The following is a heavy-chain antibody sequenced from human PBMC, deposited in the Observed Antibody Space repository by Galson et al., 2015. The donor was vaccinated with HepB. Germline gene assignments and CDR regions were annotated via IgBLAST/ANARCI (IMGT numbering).Heavy chain of an antibody. Sequence: SLRLSCAASGFTFSSYSMNWVRQAPGKGLEWVSSISSSSSYIYYADSVKGRFTISRDNAKNSLYLQMNSLRAEDTAVYYCARVGSMVRGVIKVYWGQGTLVTVSS. V-gene: IGHV3-21*01. J-gene: IGHJ4*02. D-gene: IGHD3-10*01. CDR3: ARVGSMVRGVIKVY. CDR2: ISSSSSYI. CDR1: GFTFSSYS.